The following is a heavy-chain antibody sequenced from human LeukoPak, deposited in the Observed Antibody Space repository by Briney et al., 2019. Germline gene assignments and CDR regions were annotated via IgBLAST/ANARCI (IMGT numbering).Heavy chain of an antibody. J-gene: IGHJ4*02. CDR3: ARVSDFYQPDFDY. D-gene: IGHD3-3*01. CDR1: GGTFSSYA. V-gene: IGHV1-69*04. Sequence: RASVKVPCKASGGTFSSYAISWVRQAPGQGLEWMGRIIPILGIANYAQKFQGRVTITADKSTSTAYMELSSLRSEDTAVYYCARVSDFYQPDFDYWGQGTLVTVSS. CDR2: IIPILGIA.